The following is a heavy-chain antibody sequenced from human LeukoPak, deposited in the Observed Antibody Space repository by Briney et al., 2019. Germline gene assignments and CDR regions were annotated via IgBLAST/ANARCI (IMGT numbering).Heavy chain of an antibody. J-gene: IGHJ4*02. V-gene: IGHV3-74*01. Sequence: GGSLRLSCAASGFIFSRYWMHWARQAPGEGLMWLSRINSDGSSTWYADSVKGRFTISRDHARNTLSLQMSSLGVEDMALYYCARDQDGMGTTMDLWGQGTQVIVS. D-gene: IGHD1-1*01. CDR3: ARDQDGMGTTMDL. CDR2: INSDGSST. CDR1: GFIFSRYW.